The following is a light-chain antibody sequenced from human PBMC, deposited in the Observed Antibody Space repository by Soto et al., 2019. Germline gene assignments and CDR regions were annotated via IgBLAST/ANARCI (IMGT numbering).Light chain of an antibody. V-gene: IGKV3-20*01. CDR2: GAS. CDR1: QSVSSSY. CDR3: QQYGSSRT. J-gene: IGKJ1*01. Sequence: EIVLTQSPGTLSLSPGERATLSCRASQSVSSSYLAWYQQKPGQAPRLLIYGASSRATGIPDRFSGSGSGTDFTLTISRLAPEDFAVYYCQQYGSSRTFGQVTKVYIK.